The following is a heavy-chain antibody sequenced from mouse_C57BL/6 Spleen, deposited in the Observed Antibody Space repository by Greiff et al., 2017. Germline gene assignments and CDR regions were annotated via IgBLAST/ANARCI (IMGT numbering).Heavy chain of an antibody. D-gene: IGHD1-1*01. V-gene: IGHV1-72*01. J-gene: IGHJ1*03. CDR1: GYTFTSYW. Sequence: QVQLQQPGAELVKPGASVKLSCKASGYTFTSYWMHWVKQRPGRGLEWIGRIDPNSGGTKYNEKFKSKATLTVDKPSSTAYMQLSSLTSEDAAVYDCARDYYGSSWGWYFDVWGTGTTVTVSS. CDR2: IDPNSGGT. CDR3: ARDYYGSSWGWYFDV.